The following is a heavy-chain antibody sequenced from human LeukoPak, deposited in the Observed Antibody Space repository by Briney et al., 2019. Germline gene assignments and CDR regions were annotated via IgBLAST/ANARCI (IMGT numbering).Heavy chain of an antibody. Sequence: PGGSLRLSCAASGFTFSSYGMHWVRQAPGKGLEWVAVIWYDGSNKYYADSVKGRFTISRDNSKNTLYLQMNSLRAEDTAVYYCARRWSDGYNSYYYYMDVWGKGTTVTVSS. CDR2: IWYDGSNK. J-gene: IGHJ6*03. CDR1: GFTFSSYG. D-gene: IGHD5-24*01. V-gene: IGHV3-33*01. CDR3: ARRWSDGYNSYYYYMDV.